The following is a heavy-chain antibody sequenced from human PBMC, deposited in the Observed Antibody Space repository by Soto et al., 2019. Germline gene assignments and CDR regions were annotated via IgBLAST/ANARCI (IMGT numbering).Heavy chain of an antibody. Sequence: PSETLSLTCTVSGGSISSSGYYWNWIRQPPGKGLEWIGEINHSGSTNYNPSLKSRVTISVDTSKNQFSLNLSSVTAADTAVYFCARYAITLDGPDYWGQGTLVTVSS. CDR1: GGSISSSGYY. CDR2: INHSGST. D-gene: IGHD3-16*01. V-gene: IGHV4-39*07. J-gene: IGHJ4*02. CDR3: ARYAITLDGPDY.